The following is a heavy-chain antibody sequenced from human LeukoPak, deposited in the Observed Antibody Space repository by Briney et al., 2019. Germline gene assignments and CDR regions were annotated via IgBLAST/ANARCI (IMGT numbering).Heavy chain of an antibody. D-gene: IGHD3-9*01. J-gene: IGHJ4*02. Sequence: KSSETLSLTCAVYGGSFSGYYWSWIRQPPGKGLEWIGEINHSGSTNYNPSLKSRVTISVDTSKNQFSLKLSSVTAADTAVYYCAREKNDILTGYQINFDYWGQGTLVTVSS. CDR2: INHSGST. V-gene: IGHV4-34*01. CDR1: GGSFSGYY. CDR3: AREKNDILTGYQINFDY.